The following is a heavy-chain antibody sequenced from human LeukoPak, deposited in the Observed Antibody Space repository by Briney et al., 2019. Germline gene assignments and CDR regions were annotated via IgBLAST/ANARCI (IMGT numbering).Heavy chain of an antibody. CDR3: ARDREREWSSGWYLAY. V-gene: IGHV4-34*01. CDR2: INHSGST. CDR1: GGSFSGYY. Sequence: SETLSLTCAVYGGSFSGYYWSWIRQPPGKGLEWIGEINHSGSTNYNPSLKSRVTISVDTSKNQFSLKLSSVTAADTAVYYCARDREREWSSGWYLAYWGQGTLVTVSS. D-gene: IGHD6-19*01. J-gene: IGHJ4*02.